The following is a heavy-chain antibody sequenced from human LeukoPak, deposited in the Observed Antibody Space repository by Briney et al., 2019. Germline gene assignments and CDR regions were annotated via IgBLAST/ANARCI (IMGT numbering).Heavy chain of an antibody. D-gene: IGHD3-10*01. V-gene: IGHV3-23*01. CDR1: GFTFSTYA. CDR2: ISGRDGST. J-gene: IGHJ4*02. CDR3: VASIINPSNY. Sequence: PGGSLRLSCAASGFTFSTYAMSWVRQAPGKGLEWVSAISGRDGSTYYAASVKGRFTISRDNSKNTLYLQMNSLKTEDTAIYYCVASIINPSNYWGQGTLVTVSS.